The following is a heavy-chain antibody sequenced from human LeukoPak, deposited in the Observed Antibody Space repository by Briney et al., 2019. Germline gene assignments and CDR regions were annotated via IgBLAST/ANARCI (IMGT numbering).Heavy chain of an antibody. D-gene: IGHD6-13*01. Sequence: GGSLRLSCTASGFTFSDYYMSWIRQAPGKGLEWVSDVGRIETPMNYADPVKGRFTISRDNAKNSLYLDMTSLRGEDTAVYYCARMKGAAAATFEFWGQGSLVTVSS. CDR1: GFTFSDYY. V-gene: IGHV3-11*01. CDR3: ARMKGAAAATFEF. J-gene: IGHJ4*02. CDR2: VGRIETPM.